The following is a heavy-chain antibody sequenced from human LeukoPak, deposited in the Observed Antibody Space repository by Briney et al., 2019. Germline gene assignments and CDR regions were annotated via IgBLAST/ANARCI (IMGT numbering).Heavy chain of an antibody. Sequence: ASVKVSCKASGYTFTSYAMHWVRQAPGQRLEWMGWINAGNGNTKYSQEFQGRVTITRDTSASTAYMELSSLRSEDTAVYYCARRITMVRGALDYWGQGTLVTVSS. CDR1: GYTFTSYA. CDR2: INAGNGNT. J-gene: IGHJ4*02. D-gene: IGHD3-10*01. V-gene: IGHV1-3*03. CDR3: ARRITMVRGALDY.